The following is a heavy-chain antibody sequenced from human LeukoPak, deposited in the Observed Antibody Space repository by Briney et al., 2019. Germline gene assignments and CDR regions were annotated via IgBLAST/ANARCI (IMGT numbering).Heavy chain of an antibody. J-gene: IGHJ6*03. CDR3: ARDTVTTYYYYMDV. Sequence: SETLSLTCTVSGGSISSYYWSWIRQPPGKGLEWIGYIYYSGSTNYNPSLKSRVTTSVDTSKNQFSLKLSSVTAADTAVYYCARDTVTTYYYYMDVWGKGTTVTVSS. CDR2: IYYSGST. CDR1: GGSISSYY. D-gene: IGHD4-11*01. V-gene: IGHV4-59*01.